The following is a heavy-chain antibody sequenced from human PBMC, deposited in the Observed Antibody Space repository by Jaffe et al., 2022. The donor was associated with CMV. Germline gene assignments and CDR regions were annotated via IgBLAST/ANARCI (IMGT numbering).Heavy chain of an antibody. CDR2: IKQDGSEK. V-gene: IGHV3-7*01. CDR1: GFTFSSYW. CDR3: AREGVGYGSGSYPDYGMDV. Sequence: EVQLVESGGGLVQPGGSLRLSCAASGFTFSSYWMSWVRQAPGKGLEWVANIKQDGSEKYYVDSVKGRFTISRDNAKNSLYLQMNSLRAEDTAVYYCAREGVGYGSGSYPDYGMDVWGQGTTVTVSS. J-gene: IGHJ6*02. D-gene: IGHD3-10*01.